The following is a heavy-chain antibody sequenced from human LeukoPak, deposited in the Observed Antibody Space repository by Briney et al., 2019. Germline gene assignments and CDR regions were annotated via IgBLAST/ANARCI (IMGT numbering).Heavy chain of an antibody. J-gene: IGHJ4*02. CDR1: GDSITNNY. CDR2: THDSGNT. V-gene: IGHV4-59*13. D-gene: IGHD3-9*01. CDR3: ARMHSDSGAFDY. Sequence: PSETLSLTCTVSGDSITNNYWAWIRQPPGKGLEWIGYTHDSGNTNYNPSLRSRVTISVDTSKNQFSLKLTSVTAADTAVYYCARMHSDSGAFDYWGQGTLVVVSS.